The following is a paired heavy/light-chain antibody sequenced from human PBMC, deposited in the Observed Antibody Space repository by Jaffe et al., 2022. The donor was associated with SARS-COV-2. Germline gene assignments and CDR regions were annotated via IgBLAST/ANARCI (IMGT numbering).Heavy chain of an antibody. CDR2: IYYSGST. Sequence: QVQLQESGPGLVKPSQTLSLTCTVSGGSISSGGYYWSWIRQHPGKGLEWIGYIYYSGSTYYNPSLKSRVTISVDTSKNQFSLKLSSVTAADTAVYYCARWSLVPAAPTAIYYYYGMDVWGQGTTVTVSS. J-gene: IGHJ6*02. D-gene: IGHD2-2*01. CDR1: GGSISSGGYY. V-gene: IGHV4-31*03. CDR3: ARWSLVPAAPTAIYYYYGMDV.
Light chain of an antibody. CDR3: QSADSSGTWV. V-gene: IGLV3-25*03. J-gene: IGLJ3*02. CDR1: ALPKQY. Sequence: SYELTQPPSVSVSPGQTARITCSADALPKQYAYWYQQKPGQAPVLVIYKDSERPSGIPERFSGSSSGTTVTLTISGVQAEDEADYYCQSADSSGTWVFGGGTKLTVL. CDR2: KDS.